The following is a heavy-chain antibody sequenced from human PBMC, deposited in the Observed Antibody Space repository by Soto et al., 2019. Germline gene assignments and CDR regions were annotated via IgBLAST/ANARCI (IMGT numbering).Heavy chain of an antibody. Sequence: GGSLRLSCAASGFTFSSYAMHWVRQAPGKGLEWVAVISYDGSNKYYADSVKGRFTISRDNSKNTLYLQMNSLRAEDTAVYYCARDLNPYSGSYYMGHYWGQGTLVTVSS. J-gene: IGHJ4*02. V-gene: IGHV3-30-3*01. CDR1: GFTFSSYA. CDR2: ISYDGSNK. CDR3: ARDLNPYSGSYYMGHY. D-gene: IGHD1-26*01.